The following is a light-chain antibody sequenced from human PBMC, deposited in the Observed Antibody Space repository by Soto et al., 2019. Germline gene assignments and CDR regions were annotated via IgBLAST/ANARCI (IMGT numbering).Light chain of an antibody. J-gene: IGLJ2*01. Sequence: QSALTQPASVSGSPGQSITVSCIGTSSDVGGHNYVSWYQQHPDKAPKLMIYDVSNRPSGVSNRFSGSKSGNTASLTISGLQAEDEAYYYCSSYASSDTQVFGGGTKLTVL. CDR3: SSYASSDTQV. CDR1: SSDVGGHNY. V-gene: IGLV2-14*01. CDR2: DVS.